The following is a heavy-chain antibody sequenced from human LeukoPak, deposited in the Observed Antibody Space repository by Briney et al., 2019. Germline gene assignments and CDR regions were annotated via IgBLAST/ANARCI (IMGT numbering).Heavy chain of an antibody. D-gene: IGHD4-17*01. V-gene: IGHV4-34*01. J-gene: IGHJ1*01. CDR1: GGSFSGYY. Sequence: PSETLSLTCAAYGGSFSGYYWSWIRQPPGKGLEWIGEINHSGSTNYNPSLKSRVTISVDTSKNQFSLKLSSVTAADTAVYYCARPGGDYAEYFQHWGQGTLVTVSS. CDR2: INHSGST. CDR3: ARPGGDYAEYFQH.